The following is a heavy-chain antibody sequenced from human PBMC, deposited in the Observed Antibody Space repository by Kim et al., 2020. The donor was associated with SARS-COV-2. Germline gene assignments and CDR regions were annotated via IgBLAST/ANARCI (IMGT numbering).Heavy chain of an antibody. J-gene: IGHJ6*02. CDR3: AKFAGGPQYNWNYDPKSYYYYGMDV. CDR1: GFTFSSYA. Sequence: GGSLRLSCAASGFTFSSYAMSWVRQAPGKGLEWVSAISGSGGSTYYADSVKGRFTISRDNSKNTLYLQMNSLRAEDTAVYYCAKFAGGPQYNWNYDPKSYYYYGMDVWGQGTTVTVSS. D-gene: IGHD1-7*01. CDR2: ISGSGGST. V-gene: IGHV3-23*01.